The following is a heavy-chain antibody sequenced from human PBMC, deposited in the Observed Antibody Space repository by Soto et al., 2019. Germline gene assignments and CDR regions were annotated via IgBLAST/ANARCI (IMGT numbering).Heavy chain of an antibody. Sequence: EVQLLESGGGLVQPGGSLRLSCAASGFTFSSYAMRWVRQAPVKGLEWVSAISGSGGSTYYADSVKGRFTISRDNSKNTLDLQMTSLRAEDTAVYYCARRGSGSYYDCWGEGTLVTVSS. D-gene: IGHD1-26*01. CDR1: GFTFSSYA. V-gene: IGHV3-23*01. CDR3: ARRGSGSYYDC. J-gene: IGHJ4*02. CDR2: ISGSGGST.